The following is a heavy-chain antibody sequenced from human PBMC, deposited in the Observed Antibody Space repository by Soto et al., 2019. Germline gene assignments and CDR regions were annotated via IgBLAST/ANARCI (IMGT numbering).Heavy chain of an antibody. CDR2: ISYDVSNK. CDR1: GFTFNSYA. J-gene: IGHJ5*02. Sequence: XGSLRLSFAASGFTFNSYAMHWVRQAPGKGLEWVAVISYDVSNKYYADSVKGRFTISRDNSKNTLFLQMNSLRSDDTAVYYCARGETGTRRSWFDHWGQGTLVTSPQ. V-gene: IGHV3-30-3*01. CDR3: ARGETGTRRSWFDH. D-gene: IGHD1-1*01.